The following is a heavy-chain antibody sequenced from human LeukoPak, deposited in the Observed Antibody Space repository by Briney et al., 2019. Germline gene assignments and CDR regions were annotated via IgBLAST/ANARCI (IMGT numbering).Heavy chain of an antibody. V-gene: IGHV4-4*07. D-gene: IGHD3-3*01. CDR3: ARGSNDFWSGYYTGIRWGWFDP. Sequence: PSETLSLTCTVSGGSISSYYWNWIRQPAGKGLEWIGRTYTSGSTNYNPSLKSRVTISVDTSKNQFSLKLSSVTAADTAVYYCARGSNDFWSGYYTGIRWGWFDPWGQGTLVTVSS. J-gene: IGHJ5*02. CDR1: GGSISSYY. CDR2: TYTSGST.